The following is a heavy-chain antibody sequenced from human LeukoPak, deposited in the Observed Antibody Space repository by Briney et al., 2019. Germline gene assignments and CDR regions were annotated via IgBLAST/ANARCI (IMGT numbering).Heavy chain of an antibody. V-gene: IGHV1-69*13. CDR1: GGTFSSYA. J-gene: IGHJ6*02. Sequence: GASVKVSCKASGGTFSSYAISWVRQAPGQGLEWMGGIIPIFGTANYAQKFQGRVTITADESTSTAYMELSSLRSEDTAVYYCARGAPNPWELWSSYYYYDMDVWGQGTTVTVSS. CDR3: ARGAPNPWELWSSYYYYDMDV. CDR2: IIPIFGTA. D-gene: IGHD1-26*01.